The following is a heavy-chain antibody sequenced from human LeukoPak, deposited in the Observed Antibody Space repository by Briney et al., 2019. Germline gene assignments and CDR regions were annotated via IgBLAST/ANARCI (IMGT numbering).Heavy chain of an antibody. Sequence: PGGSLRLSCAASGFTFDDYAMHWVRQAPGKGLEWVSYITWNSGSRGYADSVKGRFTISRDNAKKSLYLQVNSLRAEDMALYYCARDMGASGFDAFDVWGKGTMVTVSS. CDR3: ARDMGASGFDAFDV. V-gene: IGHV3-9*03. CDR1: GFTFDDYA. CDR2: ITWNSGSR. D-gene: IGHD3-3*01. J-gene: IGHJ3*01.